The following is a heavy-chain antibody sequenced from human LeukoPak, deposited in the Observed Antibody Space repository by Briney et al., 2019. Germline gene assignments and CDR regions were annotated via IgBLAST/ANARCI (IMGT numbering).Heavy chain of an antibody. D-gene: IGHD6-6*01. Sequence: PSETLSLTCTVSGGSISSYYWSWIRQPPGKGLEWIGCIYYSGSTNYNPSLKSRVTISVDTSKNQFSLKLSSVTAADTAVYYCARSVSSIAARLGSFGMDVWGQGTTVTVSS. CDR1: GGSISSYY. J-gene: IGHJ6*02. V-gene: IGHV4-59*08. CDR2: IYYSGST. CDR3: ARSVSSIAARLGSFGMDV.